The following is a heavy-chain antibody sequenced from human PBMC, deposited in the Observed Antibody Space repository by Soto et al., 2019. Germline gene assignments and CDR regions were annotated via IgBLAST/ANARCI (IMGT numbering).Heavy chain of an antibody. D-gene: IGHD3-10*01. CDR3: ARANYGSGNGYFDY. J-gene: IGHJ4*02. CDR1: GFTFSSYA. Sequence: QVQLVESGGGVVQPGRSLRLSCAASGFTFSSYAMHWVRQAPGKGLEWVAVISYDGSNKYYADSVKGRFTISRDNSKNTRYLQMNSLRAEDTAVYYCARANYGSGNGYFDYWGQGTLVTVSS. V-gene: IGHV3-30-3*01. CDR2: ISYDGSNK.